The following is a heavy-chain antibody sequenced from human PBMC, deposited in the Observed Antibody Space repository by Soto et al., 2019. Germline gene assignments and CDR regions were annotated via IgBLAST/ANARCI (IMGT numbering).Heavy chain of an antibody. J-gene: IGHJ4*02. D-gene: IGHD2-2*01. V-gene: IGHV4-30-2*01. Sequence: NPSETLSLTCTVSGGSISSGGFSWSWFRQPPGKGLEWIGYIYHSGTSFYNPSLKSRVTISVDGYKNQFSLKVKSVTAADTAVYYCARGRLVPAVNFDYWGLGTLVTVSS. CDR3: ARGRLVPAVNFDY. CDR1: GGSISSGGFS. CDR2: IYHSGTS.